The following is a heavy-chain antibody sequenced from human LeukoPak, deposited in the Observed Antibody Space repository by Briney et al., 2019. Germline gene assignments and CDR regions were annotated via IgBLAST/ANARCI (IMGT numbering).Heavy chain of an antibody. J-gene: IGHJ5*02. CDR3: ATSTSRAKNWFDP. CDR2: INSDGSST. CDR1: GFTFSSYC. D-gene: IGHD2-2*01. V-gene: IGHV3-74*01. Sequence: PGGSLRLFCAASGFTFSSYCMHWVRQAPGKGLVWVSRINSDGSSTSYADSVKGRFTISRDNAKNTLYLQMNSLRAEDTAVYYCATSTSRAKNWFDPWGQGTLVTVSS.